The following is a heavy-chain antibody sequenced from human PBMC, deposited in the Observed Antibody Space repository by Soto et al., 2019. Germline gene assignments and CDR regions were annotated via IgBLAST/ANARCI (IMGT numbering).Heavy chain of an antibody. J-gene: IGHJ4*02. CDR1: GFTLSTSGVG. CDR2: IYWDDDK. CDR3: VHANSSGSPGPLFDY. D-gene: IGHD3-22*01. Sequence: QITLKESGPPLVKPTQTLTLTCTFSGFTLSTSGVGVGWIRQPPGKALEWLALIYWDDDKRYSPSLKSRLTITKDTSKNQVVLTMTNMDPVDTATYYCVHANSSGSPGPLFDYWGQGTLVTVSS. V-gene: IGHV2-5*02.